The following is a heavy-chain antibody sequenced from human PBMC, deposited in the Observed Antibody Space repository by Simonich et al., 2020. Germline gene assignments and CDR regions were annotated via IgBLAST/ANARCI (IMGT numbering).Heavy chain of an antibody. V-gene: IGHV3-48*03. Sequence: EVQLVESGGGLVQPGGSLRLSCAASGFTFSSYEMNWVRQAPGKGLEWVSYISISGSTIYYADSGKGRSTISRDNAKNSLYLQMNGLRAEDTAVYYCARDFRLQLVEIGTYYYYGMDVWGQGTTVTVSS. CDR2: ISISGSTI. J-gene: IGHJ6*02. CDR1: GFTFSSYE. CDR3: ARDFRLQLVEIGTYYYYGMDV. D-gene: IGHD6-6*01.